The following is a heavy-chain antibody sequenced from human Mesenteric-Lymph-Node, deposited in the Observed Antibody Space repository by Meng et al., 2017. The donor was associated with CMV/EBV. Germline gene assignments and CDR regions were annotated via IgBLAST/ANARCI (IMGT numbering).Heavy chain of an antibody. Sequence: LSLTCTVPGGSISSYYWSWIRQPPGKGLEWIGYMYYSGSTNYNPSLKSRVTISIDASKNQFSLKLTSVTAADTAVYYCADGSGTYWGQGTLVTVSS. CDR2: MYYSGST. V-gene: IGHV4-59*08. D-gene: IGHD3-10*01. CDR3: ADGSGTY. CDR1: GGSISSYY. J-gene: IGHJ4*02.